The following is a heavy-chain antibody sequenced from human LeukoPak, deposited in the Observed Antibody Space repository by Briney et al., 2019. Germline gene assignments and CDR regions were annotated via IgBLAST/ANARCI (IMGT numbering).Heavy chain of an antibody. CDR1: GFTFSIDW. CDR3: ARFRALDY. V-gene: IGHV3-7*01. CDR2: IKHDGREK. J-gene: IGHJ4*02. D-gene: IGHD3-10*01. Sequence: PGGSLRLSCVASGFTFSIDWMSWVRQAPGKGLEWVANIKHDGREKYYVESVKGRFTISRDNAKNSLYLQMNSLRAEDTAVYYCARFRALDYWGQGSLVTVSS.